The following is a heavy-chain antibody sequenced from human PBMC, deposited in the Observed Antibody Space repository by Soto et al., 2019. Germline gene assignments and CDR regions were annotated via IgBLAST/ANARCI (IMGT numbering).Heavy chain of an antibody. D-gene: IGHD6-13*01. Sequence: QVQLQQWGAGLLKPSETLSLTCAVYGGSFSGYYWSWIRQPPGKGLEWIGEINHSGSTNYNPSLKSPVTISVDTSKNQFSLKLSSVTAADTAVHYCARGTVKQQLAHWFDPWGQGTLVTVSS. CDR1: GGSFSGYY. CDR3: ARGTVKQQLAHWFDP. CDR2: INHSGST. V-gene: IGHV4-34*01. J-gene: IGHJ5*02.